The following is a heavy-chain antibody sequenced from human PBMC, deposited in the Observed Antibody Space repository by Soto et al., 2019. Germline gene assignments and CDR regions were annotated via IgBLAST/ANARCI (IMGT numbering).Heavy chain of an antibody. D-gene: IGHD3-16*01. V-gene: IGHV3-23*01. CDR2: ISGGGTGT. J-gene: IGHJ4*02. CDR1: GLTFTNYA. CDR3: AKGHYYDNPANWVANQAFDY. Sequence: PGGSLRLSCAASGLTFTNYALHWVRQAPGKGLEWVSSISGGGTGTYSADAVKGRFTISSDKSRNTVYLQMSSLRAEDTAVYYCAKGHYYDNPANWVANQAFDYWGQGNLVTVSS.